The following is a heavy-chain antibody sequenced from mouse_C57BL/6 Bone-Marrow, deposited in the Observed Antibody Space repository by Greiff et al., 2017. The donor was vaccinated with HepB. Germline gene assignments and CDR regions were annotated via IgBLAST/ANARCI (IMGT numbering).Heavy chain of an antibody. Sequence: VQLQQSGPELVKPGASVKIPCKASGYTFTDYNMDWVKQSHGKSLEWIGDINPNNGGTIYNQKFKGKATLTVDKSFSTAYMELRSLTSEDTAVYYCARRLGDYYGSSYFDYWGQGTTLTVSS. V-gene: IGHV1-18*01. CDR1: GYTFTDYN. J-gene: IGHJ2*01. D-gene: IGHD1-1*01. CDR3: ARRLGDYYGSSYFDY. CDR2: INPNNGGT.